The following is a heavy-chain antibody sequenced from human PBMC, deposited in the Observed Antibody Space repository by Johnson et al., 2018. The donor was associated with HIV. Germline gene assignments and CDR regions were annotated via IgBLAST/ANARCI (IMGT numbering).Heavy chain of an antibody. J-gene: IGHJ3*02. CDR3: AKVAVATAAGGVGLNI. CDR1: GFTFSDYY. V-gene: IGHV3-11*06. Sequence: QVQLVESGGGLVKPGGSLRLSCAASGFTFSDYYMSWIRQAPGKGLEWFSYYVDSVKGRFTISRDLSKNTLFLQMNSLRADDTAVYYCAKVAVATAAGGVGLNIWGPGTMVTVSS. D-gene: IGHD6-13*01.